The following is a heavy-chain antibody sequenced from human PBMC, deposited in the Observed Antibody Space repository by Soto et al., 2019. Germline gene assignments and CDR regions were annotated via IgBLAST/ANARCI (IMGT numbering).Heavy chain of an antibody. CDR2: IYYSGST. CDR3: ARWGYVAYGMDV. CDR1: GGSISSSSYY. Sequence: PSETLSLTCTVSGGSISSSSYYWGWIRQPPGKGLEWIGSIYYSGSTYYNPSLKSRVTISVDTSKNQFSLKLSSVTAADTAVYYCARWGYVAYGMDVWGQGTTVTVSS. D-gene: IGHD5-12*01. V-gene: IGHV4-39*01. J-gene: IGHJ6*02.